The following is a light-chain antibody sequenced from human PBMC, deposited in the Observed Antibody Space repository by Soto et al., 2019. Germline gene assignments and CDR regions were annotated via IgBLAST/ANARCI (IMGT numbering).Light chain of an antibody. CDR2: EGS. V-gene: IGLV2-23*01. Sequence: QSALTQPASVSGSPGQSITISCTGTSSDVGTYNLVSWYPHHPGKAPKLMIFEGSKRPSGVSDRFSGSTSDYTASLTISGLQAEDEADYYCCSLADSSTDVVFGGGTKVTVL. J-gene: IGLJ2*01. CDR3: CSLADSSTDVV. CDR1: SSDVGTYNL.